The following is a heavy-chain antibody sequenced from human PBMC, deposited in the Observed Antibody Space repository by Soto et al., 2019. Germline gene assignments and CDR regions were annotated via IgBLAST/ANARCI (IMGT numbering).Heavy chain of an antibody. CDR1: GGSFSDNY. CDR3: ARGRGELQGP. V-gene: IGHV4-34*01. CDR2: INHSGST. J-gene: IGHJ5*02. Sequence: QVQVRQWGAGLLKPSETLSLTCAVYGGSFSDNYWSWIRQPPGKGLEWLGEINHSGSTNHNPSLKSRVHIFADTSTKQFSRKRSAVPAADTAVYYCARGRGELQGPRGQGTLVTVSS. D-gene: IGHD1-26*01.